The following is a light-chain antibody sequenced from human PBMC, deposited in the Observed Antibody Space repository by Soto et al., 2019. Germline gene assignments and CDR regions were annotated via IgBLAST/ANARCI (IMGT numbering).Light chain of an antibody. V-gene: IGKV3-15*01. CDR1: QSVSSN. J-gene: IGKJ1*01. Sequence: IVLTQSPATLSVSPGEKATLSCRASQSVSSNLAWYQQKPGQAPRLLMYGASTRATAIPARFSGSWSGTEFTLNITSLQAEDIAVYYWQQYDTWHVWTFGQGTKVEI. CDR3: QQYDTWHVWT. CDR2: GAS.